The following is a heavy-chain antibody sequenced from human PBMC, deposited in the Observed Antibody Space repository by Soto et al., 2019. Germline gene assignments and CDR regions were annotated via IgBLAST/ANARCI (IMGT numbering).Heavy chain of an antibody. J-gene: IGHJ4*02. CDR2: INAGNGNT. CDR1: GYTFTSYA. D-gene: IGHD3-10*01. CDR3: ARDMGFGLSDY. V-gene: IGHV1-3*01. Sequence: QVQLVQSGAEVKKPGASVKVSCKASGYTFTSYAMHWVRQAPGQRLEWMGWINAGNGNTKYSQKFQGRXTXTXDTSTSTAYMELSSLRSEDTAVYYCARDMGFGLSDYWGQGTLVTVSS.